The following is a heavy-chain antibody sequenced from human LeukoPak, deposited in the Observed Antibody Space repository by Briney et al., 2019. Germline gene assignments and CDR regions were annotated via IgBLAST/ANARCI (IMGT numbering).Heavy chain of an antibody. CDR3: ARDRRGFDY. J-gene: IGHJ4*02. Sequence: GGSLRLSCAASGFTFSDYVMNWVRQAPGKGLEWVSAVRNSGDDTYYADSVKGRFTISRDNSKNTLYLQMNSLRAEDTAVYYCARDRRGFDYWGQGTLVTVSS. CDR2: VRNSGDDT. CDR1: GFTFSDYV. V-gene: IGHV3-23*01.